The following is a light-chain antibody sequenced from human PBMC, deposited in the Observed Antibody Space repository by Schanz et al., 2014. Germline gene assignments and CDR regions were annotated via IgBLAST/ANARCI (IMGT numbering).Light chain of an antibody. Sequence: EIVLTQSPGTLSLSPGERATLSCRASQSVSNNYLAWYQQKLGQAPRLLIYDVSRRATGIPDRFSGSGSGTDFTLTISRLEPEDCAVYYCQQYGGSPPFTFGQGTKLDIK. V-gene: IGKV3-20*01. CDR2: DVS. CDR1: QSVSNNY. J-gene: IGKJ2*01. CDR3: QQYGGSPPFT.